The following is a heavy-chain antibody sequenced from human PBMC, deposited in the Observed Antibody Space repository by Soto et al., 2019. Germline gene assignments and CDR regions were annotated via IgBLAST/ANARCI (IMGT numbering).Heavy chain of an antibody. J-gene: IGHJ4*02. V-gene: IGHV3-30*18. CDR2: ISYDGSNK. CDR1: GFTFSSYG. Sequence: QVQLVESGGGVVQPGRSLRLSCAASGFTFSSYGMHWVRQAPGKGLEWVAVISYDGSNKYYADSVKGRFTISRDNSKNTLYLQMNSLRAEDTAVYYCAKDLPPIVVVVAATPTDYWGQGTLVTVSS. D-gene: IGHD2-15*01. CDR3: AKDLPPIVVVVAATPTDY.